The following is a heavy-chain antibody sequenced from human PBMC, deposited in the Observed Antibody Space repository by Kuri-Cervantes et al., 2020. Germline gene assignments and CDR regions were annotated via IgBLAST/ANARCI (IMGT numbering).Heavy chain of an antibody. J-gene: IGHJ6*03. Sequence: ASVKVSCKASGYTFTAYYMHWVRQAPGQGLDWMGWINPNSGVTDSAQSFQGRVTMTRDTSISTAYMELSGLKSDDTAVYYCARGRIVVVPAVPMDVWGKGTTVTVSS. D-gene: IGHD2-2*01. CDR1: GYTFTAYY. V-gene: IGHV1-2*02. CDR2: INPNSGVT. CDR3: ARGRIVVVPAVPMDV.